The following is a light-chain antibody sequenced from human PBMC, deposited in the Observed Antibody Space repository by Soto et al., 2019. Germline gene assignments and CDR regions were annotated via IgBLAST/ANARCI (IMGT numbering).Light chain of an antibody. CDR1: QSVSSK. Sequence: EIVMTQSPATLSVPPGERAALSCRASQSVSSKLAWYQQKPGQAPRLLIYGASTRATGVPARFSGSGSGTEFTLTISSLQSEDFAVYYCQQHNTWPPYTFGQGTKLEIK. CDR3: QQHNTWPPYT. J-gene: IGKJ2*01. V-gene: IGKV3-15*01. CDR2: GAS.